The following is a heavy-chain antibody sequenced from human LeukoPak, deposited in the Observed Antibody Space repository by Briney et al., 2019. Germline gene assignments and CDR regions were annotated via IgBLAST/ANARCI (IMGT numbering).Heavy chain of an antibody. Sequence: ASVKVSCKASGYTFTGYYMHWVRQAPGQGLEWMGWINPNSGGTNYAQKFQGWVTMTRDTSLSTAYMELSRLRSDDTAVYYCARESHVDIVGAFDIWGQGTMVTVSS. V-gene: IGHV1-2*04. CDR1: GYTFTGYY. CDR3: ARESHVDIVGAFDI. D-gene: IGHD5-12*01. CDR2: INPNSGGT. J-gene: IGHJ3*02.